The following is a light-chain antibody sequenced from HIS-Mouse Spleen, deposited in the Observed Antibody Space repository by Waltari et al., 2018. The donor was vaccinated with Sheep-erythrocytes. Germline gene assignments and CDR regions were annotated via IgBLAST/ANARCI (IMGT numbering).Light chain of an antibody. CDR3: MQALQTPLT. Sequence: DIVMTQSPLSLPVTPGEPASISCRSSQCLLHSNGYNYLDWYLQKPGQSPQLLIYLGSNRASGVPDRFSGSGSGTDFTLKSSRVEAEDVGVYYCMQALQTPLTVGQGTKLEIK. CDR1: QCLLHSNGYNY. J-gene: IGKJ2*01. V-gene: IGKV2-28*01. CDR2: LGS.